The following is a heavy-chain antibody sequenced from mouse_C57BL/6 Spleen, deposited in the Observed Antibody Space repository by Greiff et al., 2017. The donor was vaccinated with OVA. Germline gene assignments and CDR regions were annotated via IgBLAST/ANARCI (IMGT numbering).Heavy chain of an antibody. V-gene: IGHV1-15*01. Sequence: VQLQQSGAELVRPGASVTLSCKASCYTFTDYEMHWVKQTPVHGLEWIGAIDPETGGTAYNQKFKGKAILTADKSSSTAYMELRSLTSEDSAVYYCTGFYYGSSYETYWGQGTLVTVSA. J-gene: IGHJ3*01. CDR1: CYTFTDYE. CDR2: IDPETGGT. D-gene: IGHD1-1*01. CDR3: TGFYYGSSYETY.